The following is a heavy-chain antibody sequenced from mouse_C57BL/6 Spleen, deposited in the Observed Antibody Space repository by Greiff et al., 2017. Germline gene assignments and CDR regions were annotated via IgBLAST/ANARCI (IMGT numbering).Heavy chain of an antibody. CDR3: ARLYYCNSYYFDY. CDR1: GFTFSSYG. J-gene: IGHJ2*01. D-gene: IGHD2-1*01. V-gene: IGHV5-6*01. Sequence: EVKLVESGGDLVKPGGSLKLSCAASGFTFSSYGMSWVRQTPDKRLEWVATISSGGSYTYYPDSVKGRFTISRDYAQNTLYLHMSSLQSEATAMYYFARLYYCNSYYFDYWGQGTTLTVSS. CDR2: ISSGGSYT.